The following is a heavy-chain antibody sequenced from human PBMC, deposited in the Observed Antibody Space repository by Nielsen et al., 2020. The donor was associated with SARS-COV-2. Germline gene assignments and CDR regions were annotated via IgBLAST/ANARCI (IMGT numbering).Heavy chain of an antibody. Sequence: SETLSLTCIVSGGSISTGSHYWSWIRQPPGKGRDWIGYIFYRGNTNYNSSLKSRVTISVDTSKNQFSLKVNSVTAADTAVYYCVRIDMATISVDYWGRGTLVTVSS. CDR1: GGSISTGSHY. J-gene: IGHJ4*02. CDR3: VRIDMATISVDY. V-gene: IGHV4-61*01. D-gene: IGHD5-24*01. CDR2: IFYRGNT.